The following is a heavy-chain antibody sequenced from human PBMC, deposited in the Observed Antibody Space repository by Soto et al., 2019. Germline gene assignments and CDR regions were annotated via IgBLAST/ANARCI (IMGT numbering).Heavy chain of an antibody. CDR1: GYTFTSYG. J-gene: IGHJ4*02. CDR2: INPNSGGT. D-gene: IGHD3-22*01. V-gene: IGHV1-2*02. CDR3: ARFTGSRGYYYFDY. Sequence: ASVKVSCKASGYTFTSYGISWVRQAPGQGLEWMGWINPNSGGTNYAQKFQGRVTMTRDTSISTAYMELSRLRSDDTAVYYCARFTGSRGYYYFDYWGQGTLVTVS.